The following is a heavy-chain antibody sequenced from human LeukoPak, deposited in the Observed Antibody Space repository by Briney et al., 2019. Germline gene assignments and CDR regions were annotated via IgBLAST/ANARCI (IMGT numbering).Heavy chain of an antibody. CDR1: GGTFSSYT. J-gene: IGHJ4*02. CDR3: AIVEAGCSSTSCYDY. D-gene: IGHD2-2*01. V-gene: IGHV1-69*02. Sequence: SVKVSCKASGGTFSSYTISWARQAPGQGLEWMGRIIPILGIANYAQKFQGRVTITADKSTSTAYMELSSLRSEDTAVYYCAIVEAGCSSTSCYDYWGQGTLVTVSS. CDR2: IIPILGIA.